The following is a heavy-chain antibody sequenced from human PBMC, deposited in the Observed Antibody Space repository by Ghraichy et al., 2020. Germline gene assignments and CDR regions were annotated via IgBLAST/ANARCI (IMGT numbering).Heavy chain of an antibody. D-gene: IGHD2-15*01. CDR2: IDSSSSYI. V-gene: IGHV3-21*01. Sequence: GESQNISCAASGLTFSSYSMSWVRQAPGKGLEWVSSIDSSSSYIYYADSLKGRFTISRDNAKNSLYLQMNSLRAEDTGIYYCARDWGYCSGGRCYSDAFDIWGQGTMVTVSS. J-gene: IGHJ3*02. CDR3: ARDWGYCSGGRCYSDAFDI. CDR1: GLTFSSYS.